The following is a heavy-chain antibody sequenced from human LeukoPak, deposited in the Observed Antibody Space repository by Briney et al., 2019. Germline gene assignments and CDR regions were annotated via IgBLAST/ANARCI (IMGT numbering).Heavy chain of an antibody. CDR1: GFTFSDYY. V-gene: IGHV3-11*04. Sequence: GGSLRLSCAASGFTFSDYYMSWIRQAPGKGLEWVSYISSSGSTIYYADSVKGRFTISRDNAKNSLYLQMNSLRAEDTAVYYCAAIVVVPAAIPADDAFDIWGQGTMVTVSS. CDR3: AAIVVVPAAIPADDAFDI. J-gene: IGHJ3*02. CDR2: ISSSGSTI. D-gene: IGHD2-2*01.